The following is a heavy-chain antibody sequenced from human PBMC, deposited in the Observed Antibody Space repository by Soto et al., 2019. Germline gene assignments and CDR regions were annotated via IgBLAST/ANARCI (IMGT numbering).Heavy chain of an antibody. D-gene: IGHD3-9*01. CDR1: GYTFTNYA. J-gene: IGHJ4*02. V-gene: IGHV1-3*01. CDR2: INAGNGNT. CDR3: ARNLMDYDILSGYYMAYYFVY. Sequence: ASVKVSCKASGYTFTNYAMHWVRQAPGQRLEWMGWINAGNGNTKYSQKFQGRVTITRDTSASTAYMELSSLRSEDTAVYYCARNLMDYDILSGYYMAYYFVYWGQGTLVTVPS.